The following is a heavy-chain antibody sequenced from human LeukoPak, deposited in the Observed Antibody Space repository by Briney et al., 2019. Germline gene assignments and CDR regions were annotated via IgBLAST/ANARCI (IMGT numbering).Heavy chain of an antibody. Sequence: PGGSLRLSCAASGFTFSDYFMCWIRQAPGKGLEWVSYISSSGSTIYYADSVKGRFTISRDNAKKLLYLQMSSLRAEDTAVYYCARDNSSPPDYWGQGTLVTVSS. J-gene: IGHJ4*02. CDR3: ARDNSSPPDY. CDR2: ISSSGSTI. V-gene: IGHV3-11*01. D-gene: IGHD6-13*01. CDR1: GFTFSDYF.